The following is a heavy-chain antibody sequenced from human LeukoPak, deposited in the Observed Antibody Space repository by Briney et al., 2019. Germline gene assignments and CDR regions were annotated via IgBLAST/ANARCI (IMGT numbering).Heavy chain of an antibody. V-gene: IGHV3-48*04. CDR1: GFTFSSYS. CDR2: ISSSSSTI. D-gene: IGHD4-17*01. J-gene: IGHJ4*02. Sequence: GGSLRLSCAASGFTFSSYSMNWVRQAPGKGLEWVSYISSSSSTIYYADSVKGRFTISRDNAKNSLYLQMNSLRAEDTAVYYCARDGDTVTPLEPYYFDYWGQGTLVTVSS. CDR3: ARDGDTVTPLEPYYFDY.